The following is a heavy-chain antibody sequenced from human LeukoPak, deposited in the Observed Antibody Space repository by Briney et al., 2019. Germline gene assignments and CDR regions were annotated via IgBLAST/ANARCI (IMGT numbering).Heavy chain of an antibody. V-gene: IGHV4-39*01. D-gene: IGHD3/OR15-3a*01. CDR1: GVSISSSNSY. Sequence: PSETLSLTCTVSGVSISSSNSYWGWIRQPPGKGLEWIGSIYYSGNTYYNASLKSQVSISIDTSKNQFSLKLTSVTAADTAVYYCARQTGSGLFTLPGGQGTLVTVSS. J-gene: IGHJ4*02. CDR2: IYYSGNT. CDR3: ARQTGSGLFTLP.